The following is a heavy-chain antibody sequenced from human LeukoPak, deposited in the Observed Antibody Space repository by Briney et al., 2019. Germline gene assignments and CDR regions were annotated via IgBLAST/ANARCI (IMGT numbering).Heavy chain of an antibody. CDR1: GGSISSSSYY. Sequence: PSETLSLTCTVSGGSISSSSYYWGWIRQPPGKGLEWIGYIYYSGSTNYTPSLKSRVTISVDTSKNQFSLKLISETAADTAVYYCASIFTFGGIYSFDYWGQGTLVTVSS. V-gene: IGHV4-39*07. D-gene: IGHD3-16*01. CDR2: IYYSGST. J-gene: IGHJ4*02. CDR3: ASIFTFGGIYSFDY.